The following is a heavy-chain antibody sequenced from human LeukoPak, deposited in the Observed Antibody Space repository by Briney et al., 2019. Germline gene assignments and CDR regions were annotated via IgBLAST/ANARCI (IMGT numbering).Heavy chain of an antibody. CDR1: GGSLSSSSYY. CDR3: ARHRHIVATNDY. J-gene: IGHJ4*02. V-gene: IGHV4-39*01. D-gene: IGHD5-12*01. CDR2: IYYSGST. Sequence: PSETLSLTCTVSGGSLSSSSYYWGWVRHPPGKGLEWIGSIYYSGSTYYHPSLKSRVTISVDTSKNQFSLKLSSVTAADTAVYYCARHRHIVATNDYWGQGTLVTVSS.